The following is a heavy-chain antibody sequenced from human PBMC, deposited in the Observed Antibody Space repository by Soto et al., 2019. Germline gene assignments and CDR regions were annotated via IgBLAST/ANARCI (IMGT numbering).Heavy chain of an antibody. D-gene: IGHD3-3*01. V-gene: IGHV3-23*01. CDR3: AKERYPAGGTIFVRRINPKHYGMDV. J-gene: IGHJ6*02. CDR1: GFAFSSYA. Sequence: PGGSLRLSCAASGFAFSSYAMSWVRQAPGKGLEWVSAISGSGGSTYYADSVKGRFTISRDNSKNTLYLQMNSLRAEDTAVYYCAKERYPAGGTIFVRRINPKHYGMDVWGQGTTVTVSS. CDR2: ISGSGGST.